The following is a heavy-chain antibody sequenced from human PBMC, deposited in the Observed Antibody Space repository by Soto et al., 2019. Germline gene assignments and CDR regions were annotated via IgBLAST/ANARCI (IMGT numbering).Heavy chain of an antibody. Sequence: QVQLVQSGAEVKKPGASVKVACKASGITYTTYAIHWVRQAPGQGLEWMGWIITGNGNTRYPQRFQGRVTLTTDTSASTAYMDVSSLTSEDTAVYYCASAISGYVSWGQGTLITVSS. V-gene: IGHV1-3*04. CDR2: IITGNGNT. J-gene: IGHJ5*02. CDR1: GITYTTYA. D-gene: IGHD5-12*01. CDR3: ASAISGYVS.